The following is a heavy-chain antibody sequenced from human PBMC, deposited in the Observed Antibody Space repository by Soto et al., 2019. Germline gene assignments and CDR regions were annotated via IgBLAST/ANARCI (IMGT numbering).Heavy chain of an antibody. V-gene: IGHV4-34*01. D-gene: IGHD5-12*01. Sequence: SETLSLTCAVYGGPFSGYYWSWIRQPPGKGLEWIGEINHSGSTNYNPSLKSRVTISVDTSKNQFSLKLSSVTAADTAVYYCARGPPSGYDRGVFDYWGQGTLVTVSS. CDR2: INHSGST. CDR3: ARGPPSGYDRGVFDY. CDR1: GGPFSGYY. J-gene: IGHJ4*02.